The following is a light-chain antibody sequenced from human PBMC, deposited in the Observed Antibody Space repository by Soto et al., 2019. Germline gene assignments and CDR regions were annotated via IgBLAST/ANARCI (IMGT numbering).Light chain of an antibody. Sequence: DIQSTQSPSTLSASVGDRVTMACRASQNINNLLAWYQQKPGKAPNLLIYKASSLASGVPSRFSGSGYGTEFTLTISSLQPEDFATFYCQQYSTYSRAFGQGTKVDIK. V-gene: IGKV1-5*03. CDR3: QQYSTYSRA. J-gene: IGKJ1*01. CDR1: QNINNL. CDR2: KAS.